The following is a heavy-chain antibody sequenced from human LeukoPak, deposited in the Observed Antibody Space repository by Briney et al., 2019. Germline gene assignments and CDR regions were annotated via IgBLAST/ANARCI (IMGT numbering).Heavy chain of an antibody. J-gene: IGHJ4*02. V-gene: IGHV4-34*01. CDR1: GGSFSGYY. D-gene: IGHD1-26*01. Sequence: RSETLSLTCAVYGGSFSGYYWSWIRQPPGKGLEWIGEINHSGSTNYNPSLKSRVTISVDTSKNQFSLKLSSVTAADTAVYYCARASGSYFEPTLIDYWGQGTLVTVSS. CDR2: INHSGST. CDR3: ARASGSYFEPTLIDY.